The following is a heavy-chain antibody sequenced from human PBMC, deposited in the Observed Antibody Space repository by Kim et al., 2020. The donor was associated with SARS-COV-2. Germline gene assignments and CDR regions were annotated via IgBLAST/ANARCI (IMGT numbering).Heavy chain of an antibody. D-gene: IGHD6-19*01. V-gene: IGHV4-34*01. CDR1: GGSFSGYY. CDR3: AREKRGGWYRPDAFDI. Sequence: SETLSLTCAVYGGSFSGYYWSWIRQPPGKGLEWIGEINHSGSTNYNPSLKSRVTISVDTSKNQFSLKLSSVTAADTAVYYCAREKRGGWYRPDAFDIWGQGTMVTVSS. CDR2: INHSGST. J-gene: IGHJ3*02.